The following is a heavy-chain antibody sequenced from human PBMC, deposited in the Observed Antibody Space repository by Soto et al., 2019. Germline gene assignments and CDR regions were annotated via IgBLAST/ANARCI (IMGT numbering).Heavy chain of an antibody. V-gene: IGHV3-48*02. CDR3: SRERRLGDYGVGFDY. Sequence: GGSLRLSCAASGFTFSSYSMNWVRQAPGKGLEWVSYISSSSSTIYYADSVKGRFTISRDNAKNSLYLQMNSLRDEDTAVYYCSRERRLGDYGVGFDYWGQGTLVTVSS. J-gene: IGHJ4*02. D-gene: IGHD4-17*01. CDR1: GFTFSSYS. CDR2: ISSSSSTI.